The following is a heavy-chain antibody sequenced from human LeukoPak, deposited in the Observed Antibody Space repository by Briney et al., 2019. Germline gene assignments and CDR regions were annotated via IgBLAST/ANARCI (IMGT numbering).Heavy chain of an antibody. V-gene: IGHV3-64*01. CDR3: AREASRGYSYYFDY. CDR1: GFTFSSYA. J-gene: IGHJ4*02. CDR2: ISSNGGST. Sequence: GGSLRLSCAASGFTFSSYAMHWVRQAPGKGLEYVSAISSNGGSTYYANSVKGRFTISRDNSKNTLYLQMGSLRAEDMAVYYCAREASRGYSYYFDYWGQGTLVTVSS. D-gene: IGHD5-18*01.